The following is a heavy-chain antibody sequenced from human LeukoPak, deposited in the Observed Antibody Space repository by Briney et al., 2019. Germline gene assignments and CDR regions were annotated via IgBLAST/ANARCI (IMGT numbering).Heavy chain of an antibody. CDR1: GYTFTNYY. CDR2: INPSGGST. Sequence: GASVKVSCKASGYTFTNYYIHWVRQAPGQGLECMGIINPSGGSTSYAQKFQGRVTMTRDMSTSTVYMELRSLRSDDTAVYYCARDRYSGYESADYWGQGTLVTVSS. J-gene: IGHJ4*02. D-gene: IGHD5-12*01. V-gene: IGHV1-46*01. CDR3: ARDRYSGYESADY.